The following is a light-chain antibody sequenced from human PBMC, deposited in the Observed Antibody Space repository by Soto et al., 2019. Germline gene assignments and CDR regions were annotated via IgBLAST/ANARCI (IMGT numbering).Light chain of an antibody. J-gene: IGLJ2*01. CDR1: SSDVGGYDF. CDR2: EVS. V-gene: IGLV2-14*01. CDR3: SSYTSTTLG. Sequence: QSALTQPASVSGSPGQSITISCTGASSDVGGYDFVSWYQHHPGKVPKLMIFEVSKRPSGVSNRFSGSKSGNTASLTISGLQAEDEADYYCSSYTSTTLGFGGGTKLTVL.